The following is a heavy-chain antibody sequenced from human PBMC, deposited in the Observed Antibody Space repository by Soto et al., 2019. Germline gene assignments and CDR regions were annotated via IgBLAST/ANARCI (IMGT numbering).Heavy chain of an antibody. CDR3: ARSIIMFRGFGPSYYNTPEAQGFDY. CDR2: IYPGDSDT. V-gene: IGHV5-51*01. Sequence: PGESLKISCKGSGYSFTSYWIGWVRQMPGKGLEWMGIIYPGDSDTRYSPSFQGQVTISADKSISTAYLQWSSLKASDTAMYYCARSIIMFRGFGPSYYNTPEAQGFDYWGQGTLVTVSS. J-gene: IGHJ4*02. CDR1: GYSFTSYW. D-gene: IGHD3-10*01.